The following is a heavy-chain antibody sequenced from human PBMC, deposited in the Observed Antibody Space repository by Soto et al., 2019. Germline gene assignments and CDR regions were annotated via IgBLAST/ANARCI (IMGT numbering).Heavy chain of an antibody. CDR1: GYTFTGYY. D-gene: IGHD2-15*01. CDR3: ASPRELCYSYCYFLPLDG. V-gene: IGHV1-2*02. Sequence: ASVKVSCKASGYTFTGYYVHWVRQAPGHGLEWLGWIHLNSGGTNYAQSFQGRVTMTRDMSVSTVYMEMTGLSSDDTAVYYCASPRELCYSYCYFLPLDGWGQGTTVTVSS. CDR2: IHLNSGGT. J-gene: IGHJ6*02.